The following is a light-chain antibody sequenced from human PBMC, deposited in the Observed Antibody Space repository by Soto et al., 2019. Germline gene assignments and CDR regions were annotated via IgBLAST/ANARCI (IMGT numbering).Light chain of an antibody. CDR1: SSDVGSYNL. J-gene: IGLJ1*01. CDR2: EVS. V-gene: IGLV2-23*02. CDR3: SSHAGSSIV. Sequence: QPASVSGSPGQSITISCTGTSSDVGSYNLVSWYQQYPGKAPKLMIYEVSKWPSGVSNRFSGSKSGNTASLTISGLQVEDEADYYCSSHAGSSIVFGTGTKVTVL.